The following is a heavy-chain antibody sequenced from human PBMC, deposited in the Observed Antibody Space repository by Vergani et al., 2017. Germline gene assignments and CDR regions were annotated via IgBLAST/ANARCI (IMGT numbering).Heavy chain of an antibody. D-gene: IGHD2-2*03. CDR2: INPSGGST. V-gene: IGHV1-46*03. J-gene: IGHJ5*02. CDR1: GYTFTSYY. CDR3: ALMAIVVVPAEPDNNWFDP. Sequence: QVQLVQSGAEVKKPGASVKVSCKASGYTFTSYYMHWVRQAPGQGLEWMGIINPSGGSTSYAQKFQGGVTMTRDTSTSTVYMELSSLRSEDTAVYYCALMAIVVVPAEPDNNWFDPWGQGTLVTVSS.